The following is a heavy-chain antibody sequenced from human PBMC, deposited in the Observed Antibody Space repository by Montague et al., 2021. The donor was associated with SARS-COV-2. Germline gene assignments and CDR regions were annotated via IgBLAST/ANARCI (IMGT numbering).Heavy chain of an antibody. CDR1: GDSISSSSYN. Sequence: SETLSLTCTVSGDSISSSSYNWGWIRQPPGKGLEWIGSVHYSGRPYYNPSLKSRVTIYVDTSKNQLSLKLSSVTAADTAVYYCARTEYNWNDWFDPWGQGTLVTVSS. CDR2: VHYSGRP. V-gene: IGHV4-39*01. D-gene: IGHD1-20*01. J-gene: IGHJ5*02. CDR3: ARTEYNWNDWFDP.